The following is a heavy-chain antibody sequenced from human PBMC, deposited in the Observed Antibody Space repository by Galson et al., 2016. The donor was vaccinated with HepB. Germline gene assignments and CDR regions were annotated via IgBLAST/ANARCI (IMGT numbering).Heavy chain of an antibody. J-gene: IGHJ5*02. CDR3: AKASGSSTSNWFDP. D-gene: IGHD6-13*01. CDR1: GFTFNNYA. CDR2: ISTSGVNT. Sequence: SLRLSCAASGFTFNNYAMSWVRQAPGKGLEWVSGISTSGVNTYHADSVKGRFTISRDNSKNTLFLQMHSPRAEDTALYYCAKASGSSTSNWFDPWGQGTLVTVSS. V-gene: IGHV3-23*01.